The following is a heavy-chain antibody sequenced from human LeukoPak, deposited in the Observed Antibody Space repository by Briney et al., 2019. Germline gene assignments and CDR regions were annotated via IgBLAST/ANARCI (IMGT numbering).Heavy chain of an antibody. D-gene: IGHD6-6*01. V-gene: IGHV1-8*03. J-gene: IGHJ4*02. CDR1: GYTFTGYY. CDR3: ARDREAGRPQGYFDY. Sequence: ASVKVSCKASGYTFTGYYMHWVRQATGQGLEWMGWMNPHSGNTGYAQKFQGRVTITRNSSISTAYMELSSLRSEDTAVYYCARDREAGRPQGYFDYWGQGTLVIVSS. CDR2: MNPHSGNT.